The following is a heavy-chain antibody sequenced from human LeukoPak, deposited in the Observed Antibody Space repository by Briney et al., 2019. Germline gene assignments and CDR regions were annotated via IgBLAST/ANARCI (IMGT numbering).Heavy chain of an antibody. CDR2: IYYTGST. J-gene: IGHJ6*02. CDR1: RGSISTYY. Sequence: RSSETLSLTCTVSRGSISTYYWTWIRQPPGKGLEWIGYIYYTGSTNYNPSLESRVTISVDTSKNQFSLRLSSVTAADTAVYYCARSYDSRGYYYYGMDVWGQGTTVTVSS. CDR3: ARSYDSRGYYYYGMDV. D-gene: IGHD3-22*01. V-gene: IGHV4-59*01.